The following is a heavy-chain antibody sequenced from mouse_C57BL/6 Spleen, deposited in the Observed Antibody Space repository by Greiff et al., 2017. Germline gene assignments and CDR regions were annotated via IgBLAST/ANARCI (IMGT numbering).Heavy chain of an antibody. V-gene: IGHV5-16*01. CDR1: GFTFSDYY. D-gene: IGHD1-1*01. CDR3: AREGYYYTYAMDY. Sequence: EVMLVESEGGLVQPGSSMKLSCTASGFTFSDYYMAWVRQVPEKGLEWVANINYDGSSTYYLDSLKSRFIISRDNAKNILYLQMSSLKSEDTATYYCAREGYYYTYAMDYWGQGNSVTVSS. J-gene: IGHJ4*01. CDR2: INYDGSST.